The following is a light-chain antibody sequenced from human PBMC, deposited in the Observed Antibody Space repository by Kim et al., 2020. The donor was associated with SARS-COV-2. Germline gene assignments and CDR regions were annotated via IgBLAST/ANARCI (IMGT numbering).Light chain of an antibody. J-gene: IGKJ1*01. CDR2: ASS. Sequence: ASVGDRVTITCRASQDIANSLAWYQQKPGKVPKVLIYASSTLQSGVPSRFSGSGSGTEFTLTIGSLQTEDVATYYCQKYNSAPWTFGPGTKVEIK. CDR3: QKYNSAPWT. V-gene: IGKV1-27*01. CDR1: QDIANS.